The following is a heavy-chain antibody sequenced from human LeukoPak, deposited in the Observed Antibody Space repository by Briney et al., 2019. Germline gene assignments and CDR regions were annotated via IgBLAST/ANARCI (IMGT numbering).Heavy chain of an antibody. CDR2: IYYSGST. CDR3: ARYCSSTSCYSRFDP. Sequence: SETLSLTCTVSGGSISSSSYYWGWIRQPPGKGLEWIGSIYYSGSTYYNPSLKSRVTISLDTSKNQFSLKLSSVTAADTAVYYCARYCSSTSCYSRFDPWGQGTLVTVSS. V-gene: IGHV4-39*07. CDR1: GGSISSSSYY. J-gene: IGHJ5*02. D-gene: IGHD2-2*01.